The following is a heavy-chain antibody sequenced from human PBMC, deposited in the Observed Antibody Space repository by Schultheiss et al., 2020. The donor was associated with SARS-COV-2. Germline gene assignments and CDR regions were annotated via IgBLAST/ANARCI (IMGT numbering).Heavy chain of an antibody. CDR3: ARALWVGATSYFDY. J-gene: IGHJ4*02. CDR1: GGSISGYY. D-gene: IGHD1-26*01. V-gene: IGHV4-59*01. Sequence: SKTLSLTCTVSGGSISGYYWNWIRQPPGKGLEWIGYIYYSGSTNYNPSLKSRVTISVDTSKNQFSLKLSSVTAADTAVYYCARALWVGATSYFDYWGQGTLVTVSS. CDR2: IYYSGST.